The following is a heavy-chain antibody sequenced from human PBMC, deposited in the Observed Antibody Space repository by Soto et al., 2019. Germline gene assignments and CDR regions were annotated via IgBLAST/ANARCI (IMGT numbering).Heavy chain of an antibody. V-gene: IGHV1-18*01. CDR1: GYTFTSYG. CDR3: ARIHEHYYDSSGYYL. D-gene: IGHD3-22*01. J-gene: IGHJ5*02. Sequence: ASVKVSCRASGYTFTSYGISWVRQAPGQGLEWMGGISAYIGNTNYAQKLQGRVTITADESTSTAYMELSSLRSEDTAVYYCARIHEHYYDSSGYYLWGQGTLVTVSS. CDR2: ISAYIGNT.